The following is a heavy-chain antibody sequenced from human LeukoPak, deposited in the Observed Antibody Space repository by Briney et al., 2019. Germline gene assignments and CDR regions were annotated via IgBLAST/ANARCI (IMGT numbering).Heavy chain of an antibody. Sequence: ASVKVSCKASVYTFDNYYIHRVRQARGQGLEWVGRINPDKGDTTYARRFQGRVTMTRDTSTNTASMELRRLTSDDAAVYYCARDPAWNAFDVWGQGTLVTVS. CDR1: VYTFDNYY. J-gene: IGHJ3*01. CDR2: INPDKGDT. D-gene: IGHD1-1*01. V-gene: IGHV1-2*02. CDR3: ARDPAWNAFDV.